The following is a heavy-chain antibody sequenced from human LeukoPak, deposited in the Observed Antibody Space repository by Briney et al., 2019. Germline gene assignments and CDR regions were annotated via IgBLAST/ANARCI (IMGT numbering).Heavy chain of an antibody. J-gene: IGHJ4*02. Sequence: PGGSLRLSCAASGFTFSSYAMSWVRQAPGKRLEWVSAVSGSGDGTYYADSVKGRFTISRDNSKNTLYLQMNSLRAEDTAVYYCAKSLITMVRGDFDYWGQGTLVTVSS. CDR3: AKSLITMVRGDFDY. CDR1: GFTFSSYA. D-gene: IGHD3-10*01. CDR2: VSGSGDGT. V-gene: IGHV3-23*01.